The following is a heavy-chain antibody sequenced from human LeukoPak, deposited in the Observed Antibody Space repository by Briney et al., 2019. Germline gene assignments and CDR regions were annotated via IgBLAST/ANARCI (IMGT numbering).Heavy chain of an antibody. CDR2: IYYSGST. J-gene: IGHJ3*02. CDR3: ASRGSFDAFDI. V-gene: IGHV4-39*01. D-gene: IGHD1-26*01. Sequence: PSETLSLTCTVSGGSISSSSYYWGWIRQPPGKGLEWIGSIYYSGSTYYNPSLKSPVTISVDTSKNQFSLKLSSVSAVDTAVYYCASRGSFDAFDIWGQGTMVTVSS. CDR1: GGSISSSSYY.